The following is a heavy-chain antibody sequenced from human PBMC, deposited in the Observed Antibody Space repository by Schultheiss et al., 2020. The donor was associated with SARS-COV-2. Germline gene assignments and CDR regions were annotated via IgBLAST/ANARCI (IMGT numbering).Heavy chain of an antibody. Sequence: SETLSLTCAVYGGSFSGYYWSWIRQPPGKGLEWIGYIYYSGSTNYNPSLKSRVTISVDTSKNQFSLKLSSVTAADTAVYYCARGRNRRFDYWGQGTLVTVSS. V-gene: IGHV4-34*01. CDR1: GGSFSGYY. CDR2: IYYSGST. J-gene: IGHJ4*02. CDR3: ARGRNRRFDY.